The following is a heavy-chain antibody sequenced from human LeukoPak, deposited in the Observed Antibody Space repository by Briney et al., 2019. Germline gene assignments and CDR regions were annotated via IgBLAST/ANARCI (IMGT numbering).Heavy chain of an antibody. J-gene: IGHJ4*02. CDR2: INHSGST. V-gene: IGHV4-34*01. D-gene: IGHD4-17*01. CDR1: GGSFSGYY. CDR3: AGLMTTVTTSGDH. Sequence: SETLSLTCAVYGGSFSGYYWSWIRQPPGKGLEWIGEINHSGSTNYNPSLKSRVTISVDTSKNQFSLKLSSVTAADTAVYYCAGLMTTVTTSGDHWGQGTLVTVSS.